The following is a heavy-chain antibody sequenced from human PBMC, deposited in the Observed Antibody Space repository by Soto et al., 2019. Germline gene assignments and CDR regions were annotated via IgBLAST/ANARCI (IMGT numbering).Heavy chain of an antibody. CDR1: GGSISSSY. D-gene: IGHD1-26*01. CDR3: ARDRRAGATGYWFDP. Sequence: SETLSLTCTVSGGSISSSYWSWIRQPPGKGLEWIGYTNYSGSTNYNPSLKSRIPISVETSKNQFSLKLSSVTAADTAVYYCARDRRAGATGYWFDPWGQGTLVTVSS. CDR2: TNYSGST. J-gene: IGHJ5*02. V-gene: IGHV4-59*01.